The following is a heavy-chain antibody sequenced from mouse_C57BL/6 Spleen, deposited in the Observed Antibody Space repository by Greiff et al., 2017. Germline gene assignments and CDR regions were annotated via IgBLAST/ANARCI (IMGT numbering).Heavy chain of an antibody. V-gene: IGHV1-55*01. J-gene: IGHJ1*03. CDR1: GYTFTSYW. CDR3: ARQDYYDSSLYWYFDV. D-gene: IGHD1-1*01. CDR2: IYPGSGST. Sequence: QVQLQQPGAELVKPGASVKMSCKASGYTFTSYWITWVKQRPGQGLEWIGDIYPGSGSTNYNEKFKSKATLTVDTSSSTAYMQLSSLTSEDSAVYYCARQDYYDSSLYWYFDVWGTGTTVTVSS.